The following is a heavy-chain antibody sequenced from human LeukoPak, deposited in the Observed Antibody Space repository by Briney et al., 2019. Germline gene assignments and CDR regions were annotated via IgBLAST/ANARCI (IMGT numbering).Heavy chain of an antibody. CDR2: ISGSGGST. V-gene: IGHV3-23*01. CDR1: VFTFSSCA. J-gene: IGHJ4*02. Sequence: PGGSLRLSCAASVFTFSSCALSWVRQAPGMGLEWVSAISGSGGSTYYADSVKGRFTISRDNSKNTLYLQMNSLRAEDTAVYYCANLPWEFVVVVAARVSYYRGQGTLVTVSS. CDR3: ANLPWEFVVVVAARVSYY. D-gene: IGHD2-15*01.